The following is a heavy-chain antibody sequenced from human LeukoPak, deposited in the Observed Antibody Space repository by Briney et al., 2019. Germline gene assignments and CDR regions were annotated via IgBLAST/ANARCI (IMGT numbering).Heavy chain of an antibody. Sequence: ASVKVSCKASGYTFTSYGISWVRQAPGQGLEWMGWISAYNSNTNYAQKLQGRITMTTDTSTSTVYMELRSLRSDDAAVYYCARDDCSGGTCYVANWGQGTLVTVSS. J-gene: IGHJ4*02. D-gene: IGHD2-15*01. V-gene: IGHV1-18*01. CDR3: ARDDCSGGTCYVAN. CDR1: GYTFTSYG. CDR2: ISAYNSNT.